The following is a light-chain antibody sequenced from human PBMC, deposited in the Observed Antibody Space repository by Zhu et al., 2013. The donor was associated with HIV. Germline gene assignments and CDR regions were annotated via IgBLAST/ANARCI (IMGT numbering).Light chain of an antibody. CDR1: QSVSSN. Sequence: IVMTQSPATLSVSPGEGATLSCRASQSVSSNLAWYQQTPGQAPRLLIYDASTRATGIPARFSGSGSGTEFTLTISSLQSADFAVYYCQQYNNWPPXTFGGGTKVEIK. J-gene: IGKJ4*01. V-gene: IGKV3-15*01. CDR3: QQYNNWPPXT. CDR2: DAS.